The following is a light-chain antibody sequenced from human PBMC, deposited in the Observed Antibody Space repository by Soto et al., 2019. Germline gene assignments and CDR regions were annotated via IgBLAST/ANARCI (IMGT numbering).Light chain of an antibody. CDR1: QSIDGY. CDR2: AAS. CDR3: QQTYNTPPLT. V-gene: IGKV1-39*01. Sequence: DIQMTQSPYSLPASVGDRVPLTCRASQSIDGYLNWYQQKPGKAPKLLIYAASSLQSEVPSRFSGSGSGTHFTLTISSLQPEDFGTYYCQQTYNTPPLTFGGGTKVDIK. J-gene: IGKJ4*01.